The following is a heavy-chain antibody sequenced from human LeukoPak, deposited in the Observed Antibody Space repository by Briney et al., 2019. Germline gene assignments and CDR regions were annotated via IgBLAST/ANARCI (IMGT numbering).Heavy chain of an antibody. V-gene: IGHV4-59*01. CDR2: IYYSGST. CDR1: GGSISSYY. J-gene: IGHJ3*02. CDR3: ARTGGYYSPSAFDI. Sequence: KPSETLSLTCTVSGGSISSYYWSWIRQPPGKGLEWIGYIYYSGSTNYNPSLKGRVTISVDTSKNQFSLKLSSVTAADTAVYYCARTGGYYSPSAFDIWGQGTMVTVSS. D-gene: IGHD3-22*01.